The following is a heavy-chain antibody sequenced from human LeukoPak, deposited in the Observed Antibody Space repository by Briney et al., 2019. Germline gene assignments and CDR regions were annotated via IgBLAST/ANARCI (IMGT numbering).Heavy chain of an antibody. J-gene: IGHJ6*04. Sequence: ASVKVSCKASGYTFTGYYMHWVRQAPGQGLEWMGWINPNSGGTNYAQKFQGWVTMTRDTSISTAYMELSRLRSDDTAMYYCARGGYSGYGSMDVWGKGATVTVSS. CDR2: INPNSGGT. D-gene: IGHD5-12*01. CDR3: ARGGYSGYGSMDV. V-gene: IGHV1-2*04. CDR1: GYTFTGYY.